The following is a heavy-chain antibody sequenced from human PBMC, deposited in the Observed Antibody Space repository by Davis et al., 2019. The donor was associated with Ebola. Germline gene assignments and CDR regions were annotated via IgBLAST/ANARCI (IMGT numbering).Heavy chain of an antibody. D-gene: IGHD3-10*01. Sequence: PSETLSLTCTVSGVSISRHYWSWIRKPPGKRLEWIGSIYYTGNAYYNSSPASRATISVDTSKNQFSLKLTSVTAADTAMYYCSERGSSVWGQGTLVTVSS. V-gene: IGHV4-59*03. CDR1: GVSISRHY. J-gene: IGHJ4*02. CDR3: SERGSSV. CDR2: IYYTGNA.